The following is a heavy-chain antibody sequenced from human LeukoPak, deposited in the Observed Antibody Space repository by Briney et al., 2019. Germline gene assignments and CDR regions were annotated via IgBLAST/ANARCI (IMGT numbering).Heavy chain of an antibody. V-gene: IGHV3-74*01. CDR2: ISPTGSTT. J-gene: IGHJ4*02. D-gene: IGHD6-6*01. CDR1: GFSFSGHW. Sequence: GSLRLSCTASGFSFSGHWMHWARQLPGKGLVWVSRISPTGSTTSYADSVKGRFTVSRDNARNTLYLQVNNLRAEDTAVYYCARGPNSNWSGLDFWGQGTLLTVSS. CDR3: ARGPNSNWSGLDF.